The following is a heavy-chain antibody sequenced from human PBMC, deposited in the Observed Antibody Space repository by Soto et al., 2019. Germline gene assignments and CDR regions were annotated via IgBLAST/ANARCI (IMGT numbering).Heavy chain of an antibody. CDR3: ARVWSEEIVNWFDP. Sequence: ASVKVSCKASGYIFTGYYMHWVRQAPGQGLEWMGWINPNSGGTNYAQKFQGRVTMTRDTSISTAYMELSRLRSDDTAVYYCARVWSEEIVNWFDPWGQGTLVTVSS. CDR1: GYIFTGYY. J-gene: IGHJ5*02. V-gene: IGHV1-2*02. D-gene: IGHD3-16*01. CDR2: INPNSGGT.